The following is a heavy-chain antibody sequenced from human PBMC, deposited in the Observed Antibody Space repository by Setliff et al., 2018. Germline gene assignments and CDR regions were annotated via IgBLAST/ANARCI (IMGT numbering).Heavy chain of an antibody. V-gene: IGHV1-69*05. CDR2: TIPMFGTI. D-gene: IGHD3-22*01. J-gene: IGHJ6*03. CDR3: VREGVDSRSSTDYRYYMDV. Sequence: SVKVSCKASGGTFSSYGISWVRQAPGQGLEWMGGTIPMFGTIDYARKFQGRVTIITDESTSTAYMQLSSLGSGDTAVYYCVREGVDSRSSTDYRYYMDVWGKGTTVTVSS. CDR1: GGTFSSYG.